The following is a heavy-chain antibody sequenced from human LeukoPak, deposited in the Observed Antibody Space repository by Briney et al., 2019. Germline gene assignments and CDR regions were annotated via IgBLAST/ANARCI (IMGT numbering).Heavy chain of an antibody. Sequence: GGSLRLSCAASGFTFSTYDMHWVRQATGKGLEWVSAIGSAGDTYYSGSVKGRFTISRENGKNFLFLQMNSLRAGDTAVYYCARGNILTGYEYWGQGALVTVSS. V-gene: IGHV3-13*04. CDR2: IGSAGDT. J-gene: IGHJ4*02. D-gene: IGHD3-9*01. CDR1: GFTFSTYD. CDR3: ARGNILTGYEY.